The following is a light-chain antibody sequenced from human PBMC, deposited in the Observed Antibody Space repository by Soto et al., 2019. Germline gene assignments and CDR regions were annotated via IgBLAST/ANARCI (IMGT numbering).Light chain of an antibody. CDR3: QQYNNWPT. CDR1: QTISSW. CDR2: KAS. V-gene: IGKV1-5*03. Sequence: DIPMTQSPSTLSGSVGDRVTITCRASQTISSWLAWYQQKPGKAPKLLIYKASTLKSGVPSRFSGSGSGTEFTLTISSLQPDDFATYYCQQYNNWPTFGQGTNVEIK. J-gene: IGKJ1*01.